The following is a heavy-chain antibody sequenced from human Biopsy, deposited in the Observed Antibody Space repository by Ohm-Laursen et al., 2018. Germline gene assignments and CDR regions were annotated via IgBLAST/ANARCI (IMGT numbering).Heavy chain of an antibody. J-gene: IGHJ2*01. Sequence: SLRLSCAASGFTFSSYDMSWVRQAPGKGLEWVSSIRGSGDSTNYAASVKGRFTISRGNSKNTLYLQINTLTLEDTAFYYCARGLSSGWYGYFDVWGRGTLVTVSS. D-gene: IGHD6-19*01. V-gene: IGHV3-23*01. CDR1: GFTFSSYD. CDR3: ARGLSSGWYGYFDV. CDR2: IRGSGDST.